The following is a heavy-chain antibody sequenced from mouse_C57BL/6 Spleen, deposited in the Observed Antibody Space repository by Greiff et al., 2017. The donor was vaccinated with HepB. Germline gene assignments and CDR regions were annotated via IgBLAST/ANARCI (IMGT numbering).Heavy chain of an antibody. J-gene: IGHJ2*01. V-gene: IGHV1-26*01. Sequence: EVQLQQSGPELVKPGASVKISCKASGYTFTDYYMNWVKQSHGKSLEWIGDINPNNGGTSYNQKFKGKATLTVDKSSSTAYMELRSLTSEDSAVYYCARHYYDYDDGYYFDYWGQGTTLTVSS. CDR2: INPNNGGT. CDR1: GYTFTDYY. CDR3: ARHYYDYDDGYYFDY. D-gene: IGHD2-4*01.